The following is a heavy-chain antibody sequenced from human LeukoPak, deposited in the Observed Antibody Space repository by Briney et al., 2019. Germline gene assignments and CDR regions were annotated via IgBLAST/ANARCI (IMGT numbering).Heavy chain of an antibody. CDR2: ISDDGSKK. V-gene: IGHV3-30-3*01. J-gene: IGHJ1*01. Sequence: PGRSLTPSCAASGFMFSNNAMHWVRQGPGKGLEWVAVISDDGSKKYYPDSVKGRFIISRDNSKNTLYLQMNSLRAEDTAVYYCARELATRTTAEYFQHWGQGTLVTVSS. CDR3: ARELATRTTAEYFQH. CDR1: GFMFSNNA. D-gene: IGHD5-24*01.